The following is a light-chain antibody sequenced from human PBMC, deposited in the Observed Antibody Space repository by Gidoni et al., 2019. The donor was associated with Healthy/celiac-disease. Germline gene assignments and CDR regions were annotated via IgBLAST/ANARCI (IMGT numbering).Light chain of an antibody. CDR3: QQRSNWPLT. Sequence: EIVLTQSPATLSLSPGERATLPCGASQCFSSYLAWYQQKPGQAPRLLIYDASNRATGIPPRFSGSGSGTDFTLTISSLEPEDFAVYYCQQRSNWPLTFGGGTKVEIK. CDR1: QCFSSY. CDR2: DAS. J-gene: IGKJ4*01. V-gene: IGKV3-11*01.